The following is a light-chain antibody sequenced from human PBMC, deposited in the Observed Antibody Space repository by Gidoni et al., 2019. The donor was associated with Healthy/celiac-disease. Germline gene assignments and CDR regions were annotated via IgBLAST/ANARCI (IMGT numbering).Light chain of an antibody. CDR2: EVS. V-gene: IGLV2-14*01. J-gene: IGLJ1*01. Sequence: QSALTQPASVSRSPGQSITISCTGTSRDVGGYNSVSWYQQHPGKAPKLMIYEVSNRPSGVSNRFSGSKSGNTASLTISGLQAEDEADYYCSSYTSSSTLVFGTGTKVTVL. CDR1: SRDVGGYNS. CDR3: SSYTSSSTLV.